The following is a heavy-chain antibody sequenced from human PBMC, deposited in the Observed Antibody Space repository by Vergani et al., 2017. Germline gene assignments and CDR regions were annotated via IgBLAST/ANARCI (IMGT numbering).Heavy chain of an antibody. CDR3: ARLYSSSWYVFDY. V-gene: IGHV4-59*01. J-gene: IGHJ4*02. Sequence: QVQLQESGPGLVKPSETLSLTCTVSGGSISSYYWSWIRQPPGKGLEWIGYIYYSGSTNYNPSLKSRVTISVDTSKNQFSLKLSSVTAADTAVYYCARLYSSSWYVFDYWGQGTLVTVSS. D-gene: IGHD6-13*01. CDR1: GGSISSYY. CDR2: IYYSGST.